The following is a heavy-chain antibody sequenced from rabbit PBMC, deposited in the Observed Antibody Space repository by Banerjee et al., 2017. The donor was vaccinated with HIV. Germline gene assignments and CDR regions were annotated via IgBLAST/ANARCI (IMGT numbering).Heavy chain of an antibody. Sequence: QEQLEESGGDLVKPEGSLTVTCTASGFSFSSSYWICWVRQAPGKGLEWIACICAGSSGSTYYASWAKGRFTISRTSSTTVTLQMTSLTAADTATYFCARASFSVGDASDGYPTYFNLWGPGTLVTVS. CDR2: ICAGSSGST. CDR3: ARASFSVGDASDGYPTYFNL. CDR1: GFSFSSSYW. J-gene: IGHJ4*01. V-gene: IGHV1S45*01. D-gene: IGHD6-1*01.